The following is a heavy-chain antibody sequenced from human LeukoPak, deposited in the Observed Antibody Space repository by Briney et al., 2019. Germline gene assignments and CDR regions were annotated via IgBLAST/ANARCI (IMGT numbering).Heavy chain of an antibody. CDR3: ARELLVRGSDSIYFDY. CDR1: GYTFTGYY. CDR2: INPNSGGT. Sequence: GASVKVSCKASGYTFTGYYMHWVRQAPGQGLEWMGWINPNSGGTNYAQKFQGRVTMTRDTSISTAYMELSRLRSDDTAVYYCARELLVRGSDSIYFDYWGQGTLVTVPS. J-gene: IGHJ4*02. D-gene: IGHD3-10*01. V-gene: IGHV1-2*02.